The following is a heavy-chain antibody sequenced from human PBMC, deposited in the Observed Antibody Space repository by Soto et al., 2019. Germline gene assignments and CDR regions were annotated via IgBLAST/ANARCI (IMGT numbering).Heavy chain of an antibody. D-gene: IGHD2-21*01. J-gene: IGHJ6*02. CDR2: ISGSGGST. Sequence: SAISGSGGSTYYADSVKGRFTISRDNARNTLSLQMNSLRADDTAVYYCARLSGDHSAFFSYGMDAWGQGTTVTVSS. V-gene: IGHV3-23*01. CDR3: ARLSGDHSAFFSYGMDA.